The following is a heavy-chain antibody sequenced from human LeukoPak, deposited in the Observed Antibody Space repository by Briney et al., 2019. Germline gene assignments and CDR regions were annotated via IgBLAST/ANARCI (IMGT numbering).Heavy chain of an antibody. CDR2: ISAYNGNT. V-gene: IGHV1-18*01. CDR1: AYTFSNYS. CDR3: ARDLDGSGSYYTDY. D-gene: IGHD3-10*01. J-gene: IGHJ4*02. Sequence: GASVKVSCKASAYTFSNYSFNWVRQAPGQGLEWMGWISAYNGNTKYAQKLQGRFTMSTDTSTSTAYMELRSLTSDDTAVYYCARDLDGSGSYYTDYWGQGTLVTVSS.